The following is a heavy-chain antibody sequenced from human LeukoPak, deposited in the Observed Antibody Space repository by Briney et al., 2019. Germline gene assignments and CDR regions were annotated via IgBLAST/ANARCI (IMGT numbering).Heavy chain of an antibody. CDR3: ARSDRGSSSWYDAFDI. D-gene: IGHD6-13*01. J-gene: IGHJ3*02. CDR2: INPNSGGT. V-gene: IGHV1-2*04. Sequence: ASVKVSCKASGGTFSSYAISWVRQAPGQGLEWMGWINPNSGGTNYAQKFQGWVTMTRDTSISTAYMELSRLRSDDTAVYYCARSDRGSSSWYDAFDIWGQGTMVTVSS. CDR1: GGTFSSYA.